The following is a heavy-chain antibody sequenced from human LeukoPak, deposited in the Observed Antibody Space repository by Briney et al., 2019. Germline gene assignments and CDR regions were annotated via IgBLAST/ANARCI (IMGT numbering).Heavy chain of an antibody. Sequence: PGGSLRLSCAASGFTFDDYAMHWARQAPGKGLEWVSLISGDGGSTYYADSVKGRFTISRDNAKNSLYLQMNSLRAEDTAVYYCAREFCSGANCYPMGAFDMWGQGTMVTVSS. V-gene: IGHV3-43*02. CDR1: GFTFDDYA. CDR2: ISGDGGST. J-gene: IGHJ3*02. D-gene: IGHD2-15*01. CDR3: AREFCSGANCYPMGAFDM.